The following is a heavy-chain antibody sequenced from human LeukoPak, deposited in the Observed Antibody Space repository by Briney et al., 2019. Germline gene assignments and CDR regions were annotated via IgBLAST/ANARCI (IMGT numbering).Heavy chain of an antibody. CDR1: GFSLSTSGVG. D-gene: IGHD2-15*01. CDR2: FYWDDDK. V-gene: IGHV2-5*02. CDR3: AHGTRDIVVVVAAAFDY. J-gene: IGHJ4*02. Sequence: SGPTLVNPTQTLTLTCTFSGFSLSTSGVGVGWIRQPPGKALEWLALFYWDDDKRYSPSLKSRLTITKDTSKNQVVLTMTNIDPVDTATYYCAHGTRDIVVVVAAAFDYWGQGTLVTVSS.